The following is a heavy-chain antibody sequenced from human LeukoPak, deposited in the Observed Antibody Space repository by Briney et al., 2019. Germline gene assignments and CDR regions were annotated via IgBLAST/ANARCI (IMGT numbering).Heavy chain of an antibody. Sequence: PSETLSLTCAVYGGSFSGYYWSWIRQPPGKGLEWIGYIYYTGRTNYNPSLKSRLTISVDTSKNQFSLNLSSVTAADTAVYYCTRVLHSGLSDFWGQGILVTVSS. CDR1: GGSFSGYY. V-gene: IGHV4-59*01. J-gene: IGHJ4*02. CDR3: TRVLHSGLSDF. CDR2: IYYTGRT. D-gene: IGHD3-10*02.